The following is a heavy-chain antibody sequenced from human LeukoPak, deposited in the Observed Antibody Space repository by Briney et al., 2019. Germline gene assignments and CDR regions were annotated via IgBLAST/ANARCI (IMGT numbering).Heavy chain of an antibody. J-gene: IGHJ3*02. CDR1: GFTFSSYS. CDR3: ARDRVRKNAFDI. D-gene: IGHD2-21*01. Sequence: GGSLRLSCAASGFTFSSYSMNWVRQAPGKGLEWVSSISSSSSYIYYADSVKGRFTISRDNAKNSLYLQMNSLRAEDTAVYYCARDRVRKNAFDIWDQGTMVTVSS. V-gene: IGHV3-21*01. CDR2: ISSSSSYI.